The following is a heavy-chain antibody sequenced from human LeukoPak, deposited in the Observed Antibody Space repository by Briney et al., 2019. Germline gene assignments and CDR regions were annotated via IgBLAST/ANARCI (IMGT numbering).Heavy chain of an antibody. CDR3: AKSGSYFVSDFDY. Sequence: APVKVCCKASGYTFTSYGISWVRQAPGQGLEWMGWISAYNGNTNYAQKLQGRVTMTTDTSTSTAYMELRSLRSDDTAVYYCAKSGSYFVSDFDYWGPGTLDPVSS. D-gene: IGHD1-26*01. CDR2: ISAYNGNT. CDR1: GYTFTSYG. J-gene: IGHJ4*02. V-gene: IGHV1-18*01.